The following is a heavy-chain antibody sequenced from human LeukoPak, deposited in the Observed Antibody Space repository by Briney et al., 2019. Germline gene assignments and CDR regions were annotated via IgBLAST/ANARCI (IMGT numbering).Heavy chain of an antibody. J-gene: IGHJ4*02. V-gene: IGHV3-21*01. CDR3: AAFATSSAQWANFDF. D-gene: IGHD6-19*01. Sequence: KPGGSLRLSCAASGFTFSGYSMNWVRQAPGKGLEWVSSISSSSNYIHYADSVKGRFTISRDNAKSSLYLQVNSLRAEDTAVYYCAAFATSSAQWANFDFWGQGTLVTVSS. CDR2: ISSSSNYI. CDR1: GFTFSGYS.